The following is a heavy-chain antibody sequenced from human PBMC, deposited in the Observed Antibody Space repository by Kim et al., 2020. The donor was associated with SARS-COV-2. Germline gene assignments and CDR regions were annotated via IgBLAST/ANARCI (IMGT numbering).Heavy chain of an antibody. CDR1: GYTFSNYA. J-gene: IGHJ4*02. Sequence: ASVKVSCKASGYTFSNYAMHWVRQAPGQRLEWMGWINAGSGNTEYSQKFQGRLTITRDTSASTAYMELSSLRSEDTAVYYCARGGAVLRFLEWLSSYFDYWGQRSLVTVSS. CDR3: ARGGAVLRFLEWLSSYFDY. D-gene: IGHD3-3*01. CDR2: INAGSGNT. V-gene: IGHV1-3*01.